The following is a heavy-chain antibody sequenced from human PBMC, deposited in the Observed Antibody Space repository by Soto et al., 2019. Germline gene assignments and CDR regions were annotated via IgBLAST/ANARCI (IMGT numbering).Heavy chain of an antibody. CDR3: AGTGVYSDIVVVPTNDYYYYMDV. V-gene: IGHV3-33*01. J-gene: IGHJ6*03. D-gene: IGHD2-2*01. CDR2: IWYDGSNK. Sequence: QVQLVESGGGVVQPGRSLRLSCAASGFTFSSYGMHWVRQAPGKGLEWVAVIWYDGSNKYYADSVKGRFTISRDKSKKQRYLQMDRLRAEDRAVYYCAGTGVYSDIVVVPTNDYYYYMDVWGKGATVTVSS. CDR1: GFTFSSYG.